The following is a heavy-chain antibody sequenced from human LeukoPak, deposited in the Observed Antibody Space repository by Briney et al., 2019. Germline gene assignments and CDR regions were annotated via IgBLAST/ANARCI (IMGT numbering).Heavy chain of an antibody. Sequence: SETLSLTCAVYGGSFSGYYWSWIRQPPGKGLEWIGEINHSGSTNYNPSLKSRVTISVDTSKNQFSLKLSSVTAADTAVYYCASLLGRAARPSQRGSYYYYYMDVWGKGTTVTVSS. V-gene: IGHV4-34*01. CDR1: GGSFSGYY. J-gene: IGHJ6*03. CDR2: INHSGST. D-gene: IGHD6-6*01. CDR3: ASLLGRAARPSQRGSYYYYYMDV.